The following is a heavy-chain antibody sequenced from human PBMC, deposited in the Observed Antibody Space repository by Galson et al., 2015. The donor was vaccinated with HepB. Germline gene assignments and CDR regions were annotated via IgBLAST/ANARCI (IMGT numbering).Heavy chain of an antibody. Sequence: SLRLSCAASGFTFSSYWMNWVRQAPGKGLEWVAHINQDGSSKYYVDSVKGRFTISRDNAKDSVYLQLDSLRAEDTAVYYCARRISLVRGIITKPDYYYGMGVWGQGTLVTVSS. CDR3: ARRISLVRGIITKPDYYYGMGV. V-gene: IGHV3-7*03. CDR1: GFTFSSYW. J-gene: IGHJ6*02. D-gene: IGHD3-10*01. CDR2: INQDGSSK.